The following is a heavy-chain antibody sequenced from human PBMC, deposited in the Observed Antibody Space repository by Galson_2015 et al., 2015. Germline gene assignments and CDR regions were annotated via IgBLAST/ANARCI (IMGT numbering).Heavy chain of an antibody. CDR2: ISYDGSDK. CDR3: ARDRAGVSEIEY. V-gene: IGHV3-30*03. Sequence: SLRLSCAASGFTFSTYGMHWVRQAPGKGLEWVAVISYDGSDKYYADSVKGRFTISRDNSKNTLYLQMNSLRADDTAVYYCARDRAGVSEIEYWGQGTLVTVSS. CDR1: GFTFSTYG. D-gene: IGHD3-10*01. J-gene: IGHJ4*02.